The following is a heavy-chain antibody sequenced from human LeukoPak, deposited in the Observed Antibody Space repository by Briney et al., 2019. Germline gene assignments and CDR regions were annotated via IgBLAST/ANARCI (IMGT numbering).Heavy chain of an antibody. CDR3: ARVDCTGGSCRPYHFYGMDV. Sequence: PGRSLRLSCAASGFTFSTYGMNWVRRAPGKGLEGVGVLWYDGSKNYYADTVKGRFTISRDNSRNTLFLEMNSLRAEDTAVYYCARVDCTGGSCRPYHFYGMDVWGQGTTVTVSS. V-gene: IGHV3-33*01. CDR1: GFTFSTYG. J-gene: IGHJ6*02. D-gene: IGHD2-15*01. CDR2: LWYDGSKN.